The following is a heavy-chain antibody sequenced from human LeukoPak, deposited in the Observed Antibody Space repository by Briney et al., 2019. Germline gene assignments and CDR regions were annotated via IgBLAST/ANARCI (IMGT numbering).Heavy chain of an antibody. CDR3: ARGGDSSSSDYYYYYMDV. V-gene: IGHV4-39*07. CDR1: GGSISSSSYY. D-gene: IGHD6-6*01. Sequence: SETLSLTCTVSGGSISSSSYYWGWIRQPPGKGPEWIGSIYYSGSTYYNPSLKSRVTISVDTSKNQFSLKVTSVTAADTAVYYCARGGDSSSSDYYYYYMDVWGKGTTVTVSS. J-gene: IGHJ6*03. CDR2: IYYSGST.